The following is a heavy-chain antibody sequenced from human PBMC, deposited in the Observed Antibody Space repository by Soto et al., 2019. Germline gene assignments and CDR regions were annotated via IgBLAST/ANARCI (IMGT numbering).Heavy chain of an antibody. Sequence: QAQLVQSGPEVQKPGASMKVSCKASAFNLRSYSIHWVRQAPGQRLEWRGQINGDSGKPRYSHRFEGRVTFKRDTDASTATLELLSLRPEDTAVYYCGRGAGTSKIYAMGMDVWGQGTAVSVSS. CDR2: INGDSGKP. J-gene: IGHJ6*02. CDR1: AFNLRSYS. V-gene: IGHV1-3*01. D-gene: IGHD2-2*01. CDR3: GRGAGTSKIYAMGMDV.